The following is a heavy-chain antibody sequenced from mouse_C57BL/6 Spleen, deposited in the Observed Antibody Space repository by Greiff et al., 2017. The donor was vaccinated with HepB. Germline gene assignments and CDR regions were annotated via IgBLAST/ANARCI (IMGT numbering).Heavy chain of an antibody. D-gene: IGHD2-1*01. CDR2: ISYDGSN. CDR3: AREVIYRNFDY. Sequence: VQLKESGPGLVKPSQSLSLTCSVTGYSITSGYYWNWIRQFPGNKLEWMGYISYDGSNNYNPSLKNRISITRDTSKNQFFLKLNSVTTEDTATYYCAREVIYRNFDYWGQGTTLTVSS. J-gene: IGHJ2*01. V-gene: IGHV3-6*01. CDR1: GYSITSGYY.